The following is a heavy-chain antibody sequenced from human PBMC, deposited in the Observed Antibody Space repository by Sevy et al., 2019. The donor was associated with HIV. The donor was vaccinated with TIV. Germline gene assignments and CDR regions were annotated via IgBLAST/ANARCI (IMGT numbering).Heavy chain of an antibody. Sequence: GGSLRLSFAASGFTFSSYAMNWVRQAPGKGLEWVSTIFGSGGGTYYADSVKGRFTISRDNSKNTLYLQMNSLRAEDTAVYYCAGGRYDSSGSFDAFDIWGQGTMVTVSS. CDR2: IFGSGGGT. D-gene: IGHD3-22*01. CDR1: GFTFSSYA. J-gene: IGHJ3*02. CDR3: AGGRYDSSGSFDAFDI. V-gene: IGHV3-23*01.